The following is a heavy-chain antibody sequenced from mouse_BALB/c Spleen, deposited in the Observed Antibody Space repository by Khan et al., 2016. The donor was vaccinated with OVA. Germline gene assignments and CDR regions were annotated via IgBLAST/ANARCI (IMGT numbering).Heavy chain of an antibody. CDR3: VREVSYHRSDGWFAY. D-gene: IGHD2-14*01. V-gene: IGHV1-4*01. J-gene: IGHJ3*01. CDR1: GYTFTSYT. Sequence: QVQLKQSGAELARPGASVKMSCKASGYTFTSYTMHWIKQRPGQGLQWIGYINPSNDYTNYNQNFKDKATLIVDKSSNTAYLQLSSLKSEDSSVYYVVREVSYHRSDGWFAYWGQGTLVTVSA. CDR2: INPSNDYT.